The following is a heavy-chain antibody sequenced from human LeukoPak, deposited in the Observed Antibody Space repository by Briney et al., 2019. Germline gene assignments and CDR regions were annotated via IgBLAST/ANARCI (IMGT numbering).Heavy chain of an antibody. Sequence: SGESLRLSCAASGFTFGAYYMTWVRQAPGKGLEWVANIKQDGSEKYYVDSVKGRFTIPRDNANNSLYLQMNSLRAEDTAVYYCARMSGIAVAAIWISYFDYWGQGTLVTVSS. CDR2: IKQDGSEK. V-gene: IGHV3-7*03. J-gene: IGHJ4*02. CDR3: ARMSGIAVAAIWISYFDY. D-gene: IGHD6-19*01. CDR1: GFTFGAYY.